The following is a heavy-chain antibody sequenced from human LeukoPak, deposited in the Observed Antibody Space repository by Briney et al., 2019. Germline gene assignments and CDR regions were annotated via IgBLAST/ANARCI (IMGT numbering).Heavy chain of an antibody. V-gene: IGHV3-74*01. J-gene: IGHJ1*01. CDR3: ASAREYCGSAECYDYFQY. CDR1: GFTFSSYW. D-gene: IGHD2-21*01. Sequence: GGSLRLSCAVSGFTFSSYWMHWVRQVPGKGLVWVSRINSDGSSTSYADSVKGRFTISRDSSKNTLFLQMNSLRAEDTALYYCASAREYCGSAECYDYFQYWGQGTLVTVSS. CDR2: INSDGSST.